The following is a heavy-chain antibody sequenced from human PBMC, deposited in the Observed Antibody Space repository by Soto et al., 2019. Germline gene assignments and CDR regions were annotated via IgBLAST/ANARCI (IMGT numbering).Heavy chain of an antibody. CDR1: GGSISSTDYY. D-gene: IGHD4-17*01. V-gene: IGHV4-30-4*01. CDR3: VRDNYGDYDH. Sequence: QVQLQESGPGLVEPSQTLSLTCTVSGGSISSTDYYWSWIRQRPGKGLEWIGYIYYSGNTYSNPSLQSLVTISGDTSKKQFSLKLSSVTAADTAGYYCVRDNYGDYDHWGQGTLVTVSS. J-gene: IGHJ5*02. CDR2: IYYSGNT.